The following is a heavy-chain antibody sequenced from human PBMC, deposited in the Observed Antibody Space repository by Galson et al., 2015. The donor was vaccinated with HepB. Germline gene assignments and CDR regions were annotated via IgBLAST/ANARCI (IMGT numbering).Heavy chain of an antibody. CDR3: ARGGAVERSSSGWTFDY. V-gene: IGHV3-30-3*01. Sequence: SLRLSCAASGFTFSSYAMHWVRQAPGKGLEWVAVISYDGSNKYYADSVKGRFTISRDNSKNTLYLQMNSLRAEDTAVYYCARGGAVERSSSGWTFDYWGQGTLVTVSS. CDR2: ISYDGSNK. J-gene: IGHJ4*02. D-gene: IGHD6-19*01. CDR1: GFTFSSYA.